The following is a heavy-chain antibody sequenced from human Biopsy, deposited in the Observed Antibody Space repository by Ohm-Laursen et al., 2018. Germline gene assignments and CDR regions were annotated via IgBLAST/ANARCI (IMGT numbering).Heavy chain of an antibody. V-gene: IGHV1-24*01. J-gene: IGHJ4*02. CDR1: GYAVTEFS. CDR3: AADINVWNVNY. CDR2: FAPENGET. D-gene: IGHD1-1*01. Sequence: GASVKVSCKVSGYAVTEFSMHWVRQAPGKGLEWMGGFAPENGETIYAQKFQGRVTMTEDTSTDTAYMELSSLRSEDTAVYYCAADINVWNVNYWGQGTQVTVSS.